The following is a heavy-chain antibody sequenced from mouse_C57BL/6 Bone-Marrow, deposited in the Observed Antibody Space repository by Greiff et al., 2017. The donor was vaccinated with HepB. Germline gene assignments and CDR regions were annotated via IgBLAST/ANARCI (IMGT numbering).Heavy chain of an antibody. CDR1: GYTFTSYG. Sequence: QVQLQQSGAELARPGASVKLSCKASGYTFTSYGISWVKQRTGQGLEWIGEIYPRSGNTYYNEKFKGKATLTADKSSSTAYMELRSLTSEDSAVYFCARPPRQLRLWFAYWGRGTRVTVTA. V-gene: IGHV1-81*01. J-gene: IGHJ3*01. CDR2: IYPRSGNT. CDR3: ARPPRQLRLWFAY. D-gene: IGHD3-2*02.